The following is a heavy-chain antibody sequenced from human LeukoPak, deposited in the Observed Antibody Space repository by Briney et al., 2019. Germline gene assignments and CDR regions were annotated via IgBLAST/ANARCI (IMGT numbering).Heavy chain of an antibody. CDR1: GYTFTGYY. CDR2: INPNSGGT. D-gene: IGHD1-26*01. CDR3: ARFSGSYS. J-gene: IGHJ4*02. V-gene: IGHV1-2*06. Sequence: ASVTVSCKASGYTFTGYYMHWVRQAPGQGLERMGRINPNSGGTNYAQKFQGRVTMTRDTSISTAYMELSRLRSDDTAVYYCARFSGSYSWGQGTLVTVSS.